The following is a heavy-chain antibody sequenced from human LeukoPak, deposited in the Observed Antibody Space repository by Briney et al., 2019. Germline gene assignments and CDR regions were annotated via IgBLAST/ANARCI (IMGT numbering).Heavy chain of an antibody. CDR3: ARDGGQNSDAFDI. J-gene: IGHJ3*02. Sequence: GGSLRLSCAASGFTFSNYEMNWVRQAPGKGLEWVSSISSRSSYIYYVDSVKGRFTISRDNAKNSLYLQMNSLRAEDTAVYYCARDGGQNSDAFDIWGQGTMVTVSS. CDR1: GFTFSNYE. V-gene: IGHV3-21*01. CDR2: ISSRSSYI. D-gene: IGHD6-25*01.